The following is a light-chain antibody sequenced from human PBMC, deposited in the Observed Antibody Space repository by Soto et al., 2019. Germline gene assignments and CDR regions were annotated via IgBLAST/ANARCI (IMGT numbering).Light chain of an antibody. CDR3: QQYEAVVT. J-gene: IGKJ1*01. Sequence: EMGLTQSPGTLSLSPGERATLSCRAIQSLTNNYFAWYQQKPGRALRPLIDGASTRPTGIPDRFSGSGSVTDFTLTISRLEPGDVAVYYCQQYEAVVTCGQGTKVEI. CDR2: GAS. V-gene: IGKV3-20*01. CDR1: QSLTNNY.